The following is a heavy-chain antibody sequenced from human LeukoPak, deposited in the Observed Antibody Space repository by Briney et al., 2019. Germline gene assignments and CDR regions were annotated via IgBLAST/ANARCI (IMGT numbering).Heavy chain of an antibody. CDR3: ARVHSATTNPFFDY. J-gene: IGHJ4*02. D-gene: IGHD4-17*01. CDR2: IYYSGST. V-gene: IGHV4-30-4*01. CDR1: GGSISSADYY. Sequence: SETLSLTCTVSGGSISSADYYWSWVRQPPGKGLEWIGYIYYSGSTYYHPSLKSRVDISVDKSRSHFSLRVSSVTAADTAVYFCARVHSATTNPFFDYWGQGTLVTVSS.